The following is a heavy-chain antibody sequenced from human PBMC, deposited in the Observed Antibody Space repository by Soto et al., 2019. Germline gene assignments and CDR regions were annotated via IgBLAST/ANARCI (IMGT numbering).Heavy chain of an antibody. CDR3: AREPADYYYGMDV. CDR2: ISYDGSNK. CDR1: GFTFSSYA. J-gene: IGHJ6*02. Sequence: HPGGSLRLSCAASGFTFSSYAMHWVRQAPGKGPEWVAVISYDGSNKYYADSVKGRFTISRDNSKNTLYLQMNSLRAEDTAVYYCAREPADYYYGMDVWGQGTTVTVSS. V-gene: IGHV3-30-3*01.